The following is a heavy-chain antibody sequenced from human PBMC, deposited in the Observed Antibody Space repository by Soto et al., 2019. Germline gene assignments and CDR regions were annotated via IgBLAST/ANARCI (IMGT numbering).Heavy chain of an antibody. Sequence: SVKVSCKASGGTFSSYAISWVRQAPGQGLEWMGGIIPIFGTANYAQKFQGRVTITADKSTSTAYMELSSLRSEDTAVYYCARDGEEIYCSGGSCYAGWRFDPWGQGTLVTVSS. D-gene: IGHD2-15*01. V-gene: IGHV1-69*06. CDR2: IIPIFGTA. J-gene: IGHJ5*02. CDR1: GGTFSSYA. CDR3: ARDGEEIYCSGGSCYAGWRFDP.